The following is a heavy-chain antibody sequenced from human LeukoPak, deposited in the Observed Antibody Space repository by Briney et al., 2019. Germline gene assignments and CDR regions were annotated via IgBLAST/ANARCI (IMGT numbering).Heavy chain of an antibody. J-gene: IGHJ4*02. D-gene: IGHD1-26*01. V-gene: IGHV3-30*03. CDR1: GFTFSSYG. Sequence: GRSLRLSCAVSGFTFSSYGMHWVRQAPGKGLEWVAVISYDGSNKYYADSVKGRFTISRDNAKNSLYLQMNSLRAEDTAVYYCASGWELEYYFDYWGQGTLVTVSS. CDR2: ISYDGSNK. CDR3: ASGWELEYYFDY.